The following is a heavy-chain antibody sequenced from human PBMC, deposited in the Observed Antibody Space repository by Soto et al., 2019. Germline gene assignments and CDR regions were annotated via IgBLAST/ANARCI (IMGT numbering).Heavy chain of an antibody. V-gene: IGHV3-73*02. CDR1: GFTFSGSA. CDR2: IRSKANSYAT. J-gene: IGHJ4*02. CDR3: TRHYYDSSGYQPYFDY. Sequence: EVPLVESGGGLVQPGGSLKLSCAASGFTFSGSAMHWVRQASGKGLEWVGRIRSKANSYATAYAASVKGRFTISRDDSKNTAYLQMNSLKTEDTAVYYCTRHYYDSSGYQPYFDYWGQGTLVTVSS. D-gene: IGHD3-22*01.